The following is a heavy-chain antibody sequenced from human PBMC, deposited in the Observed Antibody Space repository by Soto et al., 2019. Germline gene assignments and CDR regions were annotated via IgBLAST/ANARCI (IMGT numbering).Heavy chain of an antibody. CDR1: GFSLNTNGMG. Sequence: QITLKESGPTLVRPTQTLTLTCSFSGFSLNTNGMGVGWIPHPPGKALEWLALIYWDEDKRYSPSLKTRITVTTDTSQTEVVLTLANLDPLDTGTYCCAGWNYESGLDVWGQGTTVTVSS. J-gene: IGHJ6*02. CDR2: IYWDEDK. V-gene: IGHV2-5*02. D-gene: IGHD1-7*01. CDR3: AGWNYESGLDV.